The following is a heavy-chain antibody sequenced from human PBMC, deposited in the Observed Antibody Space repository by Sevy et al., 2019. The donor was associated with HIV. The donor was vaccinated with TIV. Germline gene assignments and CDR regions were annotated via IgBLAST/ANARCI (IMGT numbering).Heavy chain of an antibody. V-gene: IGHV1-69*13. J-gene: IGHJ6*02. CDR3: ALGGGYQLLANYCFALDV. CDR1: GGTFSSYS. D-gene: IGHD2-2*01. CDR2: ITRIFKTP. Sequence: ASVKVSCRASGGTFSSYSISWVRQAPGQGLEWIGGITRIFKTPNYAQKFQGRVTITADESTSVPYMELSSLTSDDTAVNYGALGGGYQLLANYCFALDVWGQGTTVTVSS.